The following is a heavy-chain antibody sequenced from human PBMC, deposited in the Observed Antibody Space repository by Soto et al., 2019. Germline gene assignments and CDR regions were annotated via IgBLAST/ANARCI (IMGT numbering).Heavy chain of an antibody. J-gene: IGHJ6*02. CDR2: INPSGGST. D-gene: IGHD1-1*01. V-gene: IGHV1-46*01. Sequence: ASVKVSCKASGYTFTSYYMHWVRQAPGQGLEWMGIINPSGGSTSYAQKFQGRVTMTRDTSTSTVYMELSSLRSEDTAVYYCARRRQEVYYYYGMDVWGQGTTVTVSS. CDR1: GYTFTSYY. CDR3: ARRRQEVYYYYGMDV.